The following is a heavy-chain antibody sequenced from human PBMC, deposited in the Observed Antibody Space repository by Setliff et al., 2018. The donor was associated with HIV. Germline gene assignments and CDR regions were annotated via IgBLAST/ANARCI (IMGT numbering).Heavy chain of an antibody. CDR1: GISVSSGSYF. Sequence: SETLSLTCTVAGISVSSGSYFWTWIRQPAGKGLEWIGRIYTSGITNYNPSLKSRVTISVDTSKNQFSLKLSSVTAADTAVYYCARETSNRYDFWSGYYYYYYYMDVWGKGTTVTVSS. J-gene: IGHJ6*03. CDR2: IYTSGIT. D-gene: IGHD3-3*01. V-gene: IGHV4-61*02. CDR3: ARETSNRYDFWSGYYYYYYYMDV.